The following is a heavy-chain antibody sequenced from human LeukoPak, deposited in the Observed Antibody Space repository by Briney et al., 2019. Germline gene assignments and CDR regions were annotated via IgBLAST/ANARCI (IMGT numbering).Heavy chain of an antibody. CDR2: INQDGSEK. D-gene: IGHD2-2*01. Sequence: GGSLRLSCVVSGFTFSNYWMTWVRQAPGKGLERVANINQDGSEKNYVDSAKGRFTISRDNTKNSMSLQMNSLRVEDTAVYYCVGPADWGQGTLVTVSS. J-gene: IGHJ4*02. V-gene: IGHV3-7*01. CDR1: GFTFSNYW. CDR3: VGPAD.